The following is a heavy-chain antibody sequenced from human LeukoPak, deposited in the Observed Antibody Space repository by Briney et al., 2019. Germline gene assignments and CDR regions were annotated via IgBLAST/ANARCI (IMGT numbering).Heavy chain of an antibody. J-gene: IGHJ1*01. CDR2: IKSDGST. CDR1: GFTFSSYW. CDR3: ARAPSEIGGYYPEYFRH. V-gene: IGHV3-74*01. D-gene: IGHD3-22*01. Sequence: GGSLRLSCAASGFTFSSYWMHWVRQAPGKGLVWVSRIKSDGSTNYSDSVKGRWTISRDNANNTVSLQMNSLRAEDTGVYYCARAPSEIGGYYPEYFRHWGQGTLVTVSS.